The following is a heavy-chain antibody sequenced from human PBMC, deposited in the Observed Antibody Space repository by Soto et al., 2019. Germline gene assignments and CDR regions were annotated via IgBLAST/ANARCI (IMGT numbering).Heavy chain of an antibody. CDR3: AGEGGYGDGEGGY. D-gene: IGHD4-17*01. Sequence: QVQLQESGPGLVKPSETLSLTCTVSGGSISSYYWSWIRQPPGKGLEWIGYIYYSGSTNYNPSLRSRVTRSVDASKNQFSGKLSSVTAADTAVYYCAGEGGYGDGEGGYWGQGTLVTVSS. V-gene: IGHV4-59*01. CDR2: IYYSGST. CDR1: GGSISSYY. J-gene: IGHJ4*02.